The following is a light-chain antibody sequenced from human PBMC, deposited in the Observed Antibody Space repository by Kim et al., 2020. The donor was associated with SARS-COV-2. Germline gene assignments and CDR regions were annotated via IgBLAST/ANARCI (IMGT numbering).Light chain of an antibody. CDR3: QVWDSSPS. J-gene: IGLJ1*01. V-gene: IGLV3-9*01. CDR2: RDS. Sequence: SYELTQPLSVSVALGQTARITCGGNNIGSKNVHWYQQKPGQAPVLVIYRDSNRPSGIPERFSGSNSGNTATLTISRAQAGDEADYYCQVWDSSPSFGTGTKVTVL. CDR1: NIGSKN.